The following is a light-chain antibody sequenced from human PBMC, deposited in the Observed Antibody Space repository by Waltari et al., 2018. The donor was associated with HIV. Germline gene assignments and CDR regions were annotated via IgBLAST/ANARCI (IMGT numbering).Light chain of an antibody. CDR2: EVS. Sequence: QSALNQPASVSGSPGQSITISCTGTSSDVGSYNLVSWYQQHPGKAPKLMIYEVSKRPSVVSNRFSGSKSGNTASLTISGLQAEDEADYYCCSYAGSSTYVFGTGTKVTVL. V-gene: IGLV2-23*02. CDR1: SSDVGSYNL. J-gene: IGLJ1*01. CDR3: CSYAGSSTYV.